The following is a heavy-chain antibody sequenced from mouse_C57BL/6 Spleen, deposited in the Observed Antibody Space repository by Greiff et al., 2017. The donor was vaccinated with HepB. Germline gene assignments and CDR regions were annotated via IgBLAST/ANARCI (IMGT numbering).Heavy chain of an antibody. D-gene: IGHD2-5*01. CDR3: TTSEPHYSNYVGYFDV. CDR1: GFNIKDDY. V-gene: IGHV14-4*01. J-gene: IGHJ1*03. CDR2: IDPENGDT. Sequence: EVKLMESGAELVRPGASVKLSCTASGFNIKDDYMHWVKQRPEQGLEWIGWIDPENGDTEYASKFQGKATITADTSSNTAYLQLSSLTSEDTAVYYCTTSEPHYSNYVGYFDVWGTGTTVTVSS.